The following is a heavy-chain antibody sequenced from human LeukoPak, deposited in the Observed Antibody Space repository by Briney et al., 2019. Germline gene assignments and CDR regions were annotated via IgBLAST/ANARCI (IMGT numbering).Heavy chain of an antibody. CDR1: GGSISTYY. D-gene: IGHD6-6*01. CDR2: IYYSGSS. V-gene: IGHV4-59*01. CDR3: ARQQYSTSSCDS. Sequence: SETLSLTCSVSGGSISTYYGSWIRQPPGKGLEWIGNIYYSGSSYYNPSLKSRVTVSVDTAKNQFSLKLSSVTAADTAVYYCARQQYSTSSCDSWGQGTLVTVST. J-gene: IGHJ4*02.